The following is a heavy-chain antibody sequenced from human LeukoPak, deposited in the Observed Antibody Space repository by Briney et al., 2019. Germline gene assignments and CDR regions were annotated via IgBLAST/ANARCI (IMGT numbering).Heavy chain of an antibody. J-gene: IGHJ4*02. D-gene: IGHD4-17*01. CDR2: INTNTGNP. CDR1: GYTFTSYA. CDR3: ASNQYLDYGDYEDY. Sequence: ASVKVSCKASGYTFTSYAMNWVRQAPGQGLEWMGWINTNTGNPTYAQGFTGRFVFSLDTSVSTAYLQISSLKAEDTAVYYCASNQYLDYGDYEDYWGQGTLVTVSS. V-gene: IGHV7-4-1*02.